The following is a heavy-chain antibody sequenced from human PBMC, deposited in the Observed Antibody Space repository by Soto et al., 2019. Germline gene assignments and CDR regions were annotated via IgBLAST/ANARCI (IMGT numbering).Heavy chain of an antibody. CDR2: IYSGGST. CDR3: ARDTYYYDSSGQPY. V-gene: IGHV3-53*01. Sequence: EVQLVESGGGLIQPGGSLRVSCAASGFTVSRSYMSWVRQAPGKGLEWVSVIYSGGSTNYADPVKGRFTISRDNSKNTLYLQMNSLRVEDTAVYYCARDTYYYDSSGQPYWGQGTLVTVSS. CDR1: GFTVSRSY. J-gene: IGHJ4*02. D-gene: IGHD3-22*01.